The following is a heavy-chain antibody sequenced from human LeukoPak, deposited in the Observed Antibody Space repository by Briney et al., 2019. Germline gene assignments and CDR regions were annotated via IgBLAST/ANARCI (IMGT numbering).Heavy chain of an antibody. CDR3: ARGRTAAAVKAFWFDP. CDR1: GYTFTSYG. CDR2: ISAYNGNT. V-gene: IGHV1-18*01. D-gene: IGHD2-2*01. Sequence: ASVKVSCKASGYTFTSYGISWVRQAPGQGLEWMGWISAYNGNTNYAQELQGRVTMTTDTSTSTAYMELRSLRSDDTAVYYCARGRTAAAVKAFWFDPWGQGTLVTVSS. J-gene: IGHJ5*02.